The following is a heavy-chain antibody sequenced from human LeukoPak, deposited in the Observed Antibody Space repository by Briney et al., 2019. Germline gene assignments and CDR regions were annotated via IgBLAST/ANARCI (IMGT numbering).Heavy chain of an antibody. CDR1: GFTFSSYA. V-gene: IGHV3-30-3*01. D-gene: IGHD4-17*01. J-gene: IGHJ4*02. CDR2: ISYDGSNK. CDR3: AKDRSTVTTFPDY. Sequence: GGSLRLSCAASGFTFSSYAMHWVRQAPGKGLEWVAVISYDGSNKYYADSVKGRFTISRDNSKNTLYLQMNSLRAEDTAVYYCAKDRSTVTTFPDYWGQGTLVTVSS.